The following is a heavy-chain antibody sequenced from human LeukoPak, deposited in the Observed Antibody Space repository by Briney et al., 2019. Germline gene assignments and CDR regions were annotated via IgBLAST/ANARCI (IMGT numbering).Heavy chain of an antibody. Sequence: GGSLRLSCAASGFTFKKTWMAWVRQAPGKGLEWVANINDDGKEEKYVDSVKGRFTISRDNVRNSLFLQLNSLRVEDTAIYYCARDPEYGALNSRGRGTLVRVSS. CDR3: ARDPEYGALNS. CDR1: GFTFKKTW. V-gene: IGHV3-7*01. J-gene: IGHJ4*02. D-gene: IGHD4-17*01. CDR2: INDDGKEE.